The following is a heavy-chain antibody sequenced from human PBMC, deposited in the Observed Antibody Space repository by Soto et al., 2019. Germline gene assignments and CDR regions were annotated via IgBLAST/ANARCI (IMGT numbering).Heavy chain of an antibody. J-gene: IGHJ2*01. CDR1: GFTFSSYG. V-gene: IGHV3-30*18. CDR3: AKPPLRAAINWYFDL. D-gene: IGHD4-17*01. Sequence: QVQLVESGGGVVQPGRSLRLSCAASGFTFSSYGMHWVRQAPGKGLEWVAVISYDGSNKYYADSVKGRFTISRDNSKNTLYLQMNSLRAEDTAVYYCAKPPLRAAINWYFDLWGRGTLVTVSS. CDR2: ISYDGSNK.